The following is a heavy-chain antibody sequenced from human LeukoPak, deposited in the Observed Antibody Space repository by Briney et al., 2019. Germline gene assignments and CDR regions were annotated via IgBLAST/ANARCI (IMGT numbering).Heavy chain of an antibody. D-gene: IGHD1-20*01. J-gene: IGHJ4*02. CDR2: IKEDGSDK. CDR3: VPLNWNPPGDFDR. CDR1: GFSFRNSW. Sequence: GGSLRLSCATSGFSFRNSWMSWVRQAPGKGLEWVANIKEDGSDKYYVDSVKGRFSISKDNAKNSLYLQMNSLRVEDTAVYYCVPLNWNPPGDFDRWGQGTLVTVSS. V-gene: IGHV3-7*01.